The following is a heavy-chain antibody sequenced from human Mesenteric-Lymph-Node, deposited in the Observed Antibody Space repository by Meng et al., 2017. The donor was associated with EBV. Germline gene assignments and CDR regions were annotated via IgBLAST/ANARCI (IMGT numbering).Heavy chain of an antibody. J-gene: IGHJ4*02. CDR1: GGSSRSSNW. Sequence: GQVTEAGPRMVKPSGTLSLPCAGAGGSSRSSNWWSWVRQPPGKGLEWIGEIYHSGSTNYNPSLKSRVTISVDKSKNQFSLKLSSVTAADTAVYYCARTLSIAAAPFDYWGQGTLVTVSS. V-gene: IGHV4-4*02. CDR3: ARTLSIAAAPFDY. CDR2: IYHSGST. D-gene: IGHD6-13*01.